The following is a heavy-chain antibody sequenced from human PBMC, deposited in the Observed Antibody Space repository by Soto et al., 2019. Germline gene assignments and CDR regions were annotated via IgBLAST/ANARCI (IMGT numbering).Heavy chain of an antibody. V-gene: IGHV3-7*03. Sequence: GGSLRLSCVACEFTFSNFWLSWVRQAPWRGLEWVASIKDDGSEMYYVDSVRGRLTISRDNARNSLYLQMNGLRVEDTAVYYCARDRGYNCFDYWGQRTLVTVCS. CDR2: IKDDGSEM. CDR1: EFTFSNFW. D-gene: IGHD5-12*01. J-gene: IGHJ4*02. CDR3: ARDRGYNCFDY.